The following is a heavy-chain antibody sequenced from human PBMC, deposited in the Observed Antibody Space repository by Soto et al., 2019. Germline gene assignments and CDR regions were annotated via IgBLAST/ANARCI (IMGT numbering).Heavy chain of an antibody. CDR3: ARGGYYYENSGQNAYDY. J-gene: IGHJ4*01. D-gene: IGHD3-22*01. CDR1: GGSIIIGGYY. V-gene: IGHV4-31*11. Sequence: SETLSLTCAVSGGSIIIGGYYWSWIRQHPGNCLEWIGYIYYGGSTYYNPSLKSRATISGDTSKNQFSLKLSSVTAADTAVYYCARGGYYYENSGQNAYDYWGQGILVTVSS. CDR2: IYYGGST.